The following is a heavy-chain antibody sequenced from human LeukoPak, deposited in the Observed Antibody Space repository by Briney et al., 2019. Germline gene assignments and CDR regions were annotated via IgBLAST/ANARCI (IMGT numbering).Heavy chain of an antibody. CDR3: ASVKMATIDYYYMDV. CDR1: GYTFTGYY. J-gene: IGHJ6*03. CDR2: INPSGGST. Sequence: GASVKVSCKASGYTFTGYYMHWVRQAPGQGLEWMGIINPSGGSTSYAQKFQGRVTMTRDMSTSTVYMELSSLRSEDTAVYYCASVKMATIDYYYMDVWGKGTTVTVSS. D-gene: IGHD5-24*01. V-gene: IGHV1-46*01.